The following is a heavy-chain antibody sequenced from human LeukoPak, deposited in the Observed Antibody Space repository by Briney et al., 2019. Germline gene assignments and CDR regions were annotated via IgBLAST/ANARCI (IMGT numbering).Heavy chain of an antibody. D-gene: IGHD4-17*01. V-gene: IGHV3-74*01. CDR3: ARASTTVPNLLDH. Sequence: GGSLRLSCAASGFTFSTYWMHWVRQAPGKGLVWVARIKGDGSSTIYADSVKGRFTISRDNSKNTLYLQTSSLRAEDTAVCYCARASTTVPNLLDHWGRGTLVTVSS. CDR1: GFTFSTYW. J-gene: IGHJ4*02. CDR2: IKGDGSST.